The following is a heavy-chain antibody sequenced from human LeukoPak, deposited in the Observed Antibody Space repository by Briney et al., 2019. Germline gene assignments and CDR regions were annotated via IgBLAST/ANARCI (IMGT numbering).Heavy chain of an antibody. Sequence: GGSLRLSCAASGFTFSSYGMHWVRQAPGKGLEWVAVISCDGSNKYYADSVKGRFTISRDNSKNTLYLQMNSLRAEDTAVYYCAKGERITMIVVAKGPLDYWGQGTLVTVSS. CDR2: ISCDGSNK. J-gene: IGHJ4*02. V-gene: IGHV3-30*18. CDR3: AKGERITMIVVAKGPLDY. D-gene: IGHD3-22*01. CDR1: GFTFSSYG.